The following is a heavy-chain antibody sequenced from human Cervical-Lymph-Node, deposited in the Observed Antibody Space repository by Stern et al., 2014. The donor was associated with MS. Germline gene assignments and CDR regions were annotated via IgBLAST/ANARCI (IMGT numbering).Heavy chain of an antibody. Sequence: QVQLVQSGPEAKKPGASVKLSCTASGYTFTSYGIPWVRQAPGQGLEWMGWISAYKDNTNDERKLQGRVTRTTNTTTSTAYMELRSLRSDDTAIYFCARSDTRVPRGYWGQGTLITVSS. CDR2: ISAYKDNT. V-gene: IGHV1-18*04. CDR3: ARSDTRVPRGY. J-gene: IGHJ4*02. D-gene: IGHD3-10*01. CDR1: GYTFTSYG.